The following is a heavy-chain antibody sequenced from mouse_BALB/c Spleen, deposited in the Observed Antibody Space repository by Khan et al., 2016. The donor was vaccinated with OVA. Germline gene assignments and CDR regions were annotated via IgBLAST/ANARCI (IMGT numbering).Heavy chain of an antibody. CDR1: GYTFTSYW. V-gene: IGHV1S41*01. CDR2: IAPGSGST. J-gene: IGHJ4*01. Sequence: DLVKPGASVKLSCKASGYTFTSYWINWIKQRPGQGLEWIGRIAPGSGSTYYNEMFKGKATLTVDTSSSTAYIQLSSLSSEDSAVYFCARANGNYLYYYAMDYWGQGTSVTVSS. D-gene: IGHD2-1*01. CDR3: ARANGNYLYYYAMDY.